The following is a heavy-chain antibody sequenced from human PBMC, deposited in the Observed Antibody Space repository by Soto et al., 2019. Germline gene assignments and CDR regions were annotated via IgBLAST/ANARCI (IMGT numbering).Heavy chain of an antibody. J-gene: IGHJ4*02. CDR1: GGSITPYY. CDR3: ARLGGYFQALDS. CDR2: IYFAGTT. V-gene: IGHV4-59*08. D-gene: IGHD2-21*02. Sequence: QVQLQESGPGLVKPSETLSLTCNVSGGSITPYYWSWVRQPPGKGLEWIGYIYFAGTTTYNPSLKRRLXTXGXSSDNHFSMKLTSVTAADTAVYYCARLGGYFQALDSWGQGTLVTVST.